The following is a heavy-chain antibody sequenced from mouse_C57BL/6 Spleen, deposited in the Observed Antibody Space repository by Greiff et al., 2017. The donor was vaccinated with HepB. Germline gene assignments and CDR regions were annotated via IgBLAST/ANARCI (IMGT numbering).Heavy chain of an antibody. D-gene: IGHD2-5*01. V-gene: IGHV1-62-2*01. CDR3: ARHEEEGAYYSNGYFDV. CDR1: GYTFTEYT. Sequence: QVQLQQSGAELVKPGASVKLSCKASGYTFTEYTIHWVKQRSGQGLEWIGWFYPGSGSIKYNEKFKDKATLTADKSSSTVYMELSRLTSEDSAVYFCARHEEEGAYYSNGYFDVWGTGTTVTVSS. J-gene: IGHJ1*03. CDR2: FYPGSGSI.